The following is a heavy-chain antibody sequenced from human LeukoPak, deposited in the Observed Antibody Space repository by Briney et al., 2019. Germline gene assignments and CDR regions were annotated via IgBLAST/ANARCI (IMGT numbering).Heavy chain of an antibody. CDR1: GFTFSSDA. CDR3: AKDFTSSSSWYYFDY. J-gene: IGHJ4*02. CDR2: ISGSGGST. V-gene: IGHV3-23*01. Sequence: GGSLRLSCAASGFTFSSDAMSWVRQAPGKGLEWVSAISGSGGSTYYADSVRGQFTISRDNSKNTLYLQMNSLRAEDTAVYYCAKDFTSSSSWYYFDYWGQGTLVTVSS. D-gene: IGHD6-13*01.